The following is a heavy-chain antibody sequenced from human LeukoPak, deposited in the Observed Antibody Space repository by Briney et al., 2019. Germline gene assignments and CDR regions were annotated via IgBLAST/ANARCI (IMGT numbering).Heavy chain of an antibody. D-gene: IGHD4-11*01. CDR3: ARQDPNYRIDY. J-gene: IGHJ4*02. V-gene: IGHV5-51*01. CDR1: GYSFTNYW. CDR2: IYPGDSDT. Sequence: GESLKISCKGSGYSFTNYWIDWVGQLPGKGLEWMGIIYPGDSDTRYSPSFQGQVTISADKSTSTAYLQWSNLKASDTAMYHCARQDPNYRIDYWGQGTLVTDSS.